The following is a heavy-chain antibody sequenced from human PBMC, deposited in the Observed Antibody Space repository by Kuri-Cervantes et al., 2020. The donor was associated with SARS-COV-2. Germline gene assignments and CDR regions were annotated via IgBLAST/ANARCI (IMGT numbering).Heavy chain of an antibody. D-gene: IGHD5-24*01. CDR1: GYTFTDYG. Sequence: ASVKVSCKASGYTFTDYGITWVRQAPGQGPEWMGWISTDNGHTVYAPRLQGRLTMTTDTSTRTAYMELRTLRSDDTAVYYCARRGEDGYNYHWYFDLWGRGTLVTVSS. CDR2: ISTDNGHT. CDR3: ARRGEDGYNYHWYFDL. V-gene: IGHV1-18*01. J-gene: IGHJ2*01.